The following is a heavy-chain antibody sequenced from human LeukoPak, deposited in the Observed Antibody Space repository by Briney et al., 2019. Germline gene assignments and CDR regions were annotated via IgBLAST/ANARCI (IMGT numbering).Heavy chain of an antibody. J-gene: IGHJ2*01. CDR1: GFSFDDYA. D-gene: IGHD5-18*01. Sequence: GGSLRLSCAASGFSFDDYAMSWVRQAPGKGLEWVSGINWSGVSTGYADSVKGRFTISRDNTKNSLFLQLNSLRAEDTAFYYCAKGEDTPNPYWYFDVWGRGTLVSVSS. V-gene: IGHV3-20*04. CDR2: INWSGVST. CDR3: AKGEDTPNPYWYFDV.